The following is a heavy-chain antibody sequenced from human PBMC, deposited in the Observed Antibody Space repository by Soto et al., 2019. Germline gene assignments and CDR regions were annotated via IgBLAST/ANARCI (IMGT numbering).Heavy chain of an antibody. V-gene: IGHV3-23*01. J-gene: IGHJ4*02. Sequence: PGGSLRLSCAASGFTFSSYAMSWVRQAPGKGLEWVSAIGASGAGTYYAEYVKRRFTISRDNSKNKLYLQMNSLRAEDTAVYYCALRKTGSYFDYWGQGTLVTVSS. CDR3: ALRKTGSYFDY. CDR1: GFTFSSYA. D-gene: IGHD1-26*01. CDR2: IGASGAGT.